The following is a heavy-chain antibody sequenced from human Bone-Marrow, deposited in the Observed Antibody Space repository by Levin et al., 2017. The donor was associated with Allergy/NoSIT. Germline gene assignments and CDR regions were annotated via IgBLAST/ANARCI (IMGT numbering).Heavy chain of an antibody. Sequence: GASVKVSCKASGGTFSSYSITWVRQAPGQGLEWVGGIIPLFGTTNYAKKFQGRVTITADESTSTAYMELSSLRSEDTAVYYCARPDSSSWEYFHYWGQGTLVTVSS. CDR3: ARPDSSSWEYFHY. V-gene: IGHV1-69*13. CDR1: GGTFSSYS. J-gene: IGHJ1*01. CDR2: IIPLFGTT. D-gene: IGHD6-13*01.